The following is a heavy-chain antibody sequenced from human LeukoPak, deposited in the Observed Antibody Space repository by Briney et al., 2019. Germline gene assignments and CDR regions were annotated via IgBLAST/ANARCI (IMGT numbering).Heavy chain of an antibody. J-gene: IGHJ4*02. CDR1: GYSISSGYY. CDR3: ARRDDYGELI. D-gene: IGHD4-17*01. Sequence: SETLSLTCTVSGYSISSGYYWGWIRPPPGKGLEWIGSIYHSGSTYYNPSLKSRVTISVDTSKNQFSLKLSSVTAADTAVYYCARRDDYGELIWGEGTLVTVSS. CDR2: IYHSGST. V-gene: IGHV4-38-2*02.